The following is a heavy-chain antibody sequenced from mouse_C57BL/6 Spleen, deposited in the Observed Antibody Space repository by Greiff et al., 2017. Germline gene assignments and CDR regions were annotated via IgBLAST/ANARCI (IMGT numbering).Heavy chain of an antibody. D-gene: IGHD1-1*01. CDR1: GFTFSNYW. CDR2: IRLKSDNYAT. Sequence: EVQLQESGGGLVQPGGSMKLSCVASGFTFSNYWMNWVRQSPEKGLEWVAQIRLKSDNYATHYAESVKGRFTISRDDSKSSVYLQLNNLRAEDTGIYYCTGRFYGSSYGWFAYWGQGTLVTVSA. J-gene: IGHJ3*01. V-gene: IGHV6-3*01. CDR3: TGRFYGSSYGWFAY.